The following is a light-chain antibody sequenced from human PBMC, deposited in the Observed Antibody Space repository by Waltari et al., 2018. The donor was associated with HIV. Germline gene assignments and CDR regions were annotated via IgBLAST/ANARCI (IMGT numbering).Light chain of an antibody. Sequence: QSALTQPRSVSGSPGQSVTISCTGTSSDVGGYNYVPWYQQHPAKAPKLMIYDVSKRPTGFPDRFSGAKSGNTASLTISGLQAEDEADYYCCSYAGSYTSGFGGGTKLTVL. CDR2: DVS. J-gene: IGLJ3*02. CDR3: CSYAGSYTSG. CDR1: SSDVGGYNY. V-gene: IGLV2-11*01.